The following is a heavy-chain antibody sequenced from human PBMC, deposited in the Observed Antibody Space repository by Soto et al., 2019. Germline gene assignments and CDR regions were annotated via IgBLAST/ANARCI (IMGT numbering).Heavy chain of an antibody. CDR2: VNHNGRN. CDR1: GGSFSGYF. V-gene: IGHV4-34*01. J-gene: IGHJ3*01. Sequence: LSLTCAVYGGSFSGYFWNWIRQTPGKGLEWIGKVNHNGRNNYNPSLKSRVTISLDMSKNQISLKLTSVTAADTAVYYCARGGSSDWQVAFDFWGQGTMVTVPS. CDR3: ARGGSSDWQVAFDF. D-gene: IGHD6-19*01.